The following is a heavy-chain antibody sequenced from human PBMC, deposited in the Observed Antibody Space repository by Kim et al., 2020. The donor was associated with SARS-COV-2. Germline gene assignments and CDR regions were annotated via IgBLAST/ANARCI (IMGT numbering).Heavy chain of an antibody. V-gene: IGHV3-33*01. D-gene: IGHD2-21*01. CDR3: ARESSAINYYYYYGMDV. CDR2: IWYDGSNK. CDR1: GFTFSSYG. J-gene: IGHJ6*02. Sequence: GGSLRLSCAASGFTFSSYGMHWVRQAPGKGLEWVAVIWYDGSNKYYADSVKGRFTISRDNSKNTLYLQMNSLRAEDTAVYYCARESSAINYYYYYGMDVWGQGTTVTVSS.